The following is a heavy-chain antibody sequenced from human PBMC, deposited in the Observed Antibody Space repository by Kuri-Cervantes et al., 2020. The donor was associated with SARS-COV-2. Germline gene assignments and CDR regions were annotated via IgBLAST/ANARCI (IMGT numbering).Heavy chain of an antibody. CDR3: ARARRGDIVVVPAAIASQVHPGNWYFDL. V-gene: IGHV3-7*01. CDR2: IKQDGSAK. CDR1: GITFSSYW. D-gene: IGHD2-2*02. Sequence: GESLKISCAASGITFSSYWMSWVRQAPGKGLEWVANIKQDGSAKYYVDSVKGRFTISRDNAKNSLYLQMNSMRAEDTAVYYCARARRGDIVVVPAAIASQVHPGNWYFDLWGRGTLVTVSS. J-gene: IGHJ2*01.